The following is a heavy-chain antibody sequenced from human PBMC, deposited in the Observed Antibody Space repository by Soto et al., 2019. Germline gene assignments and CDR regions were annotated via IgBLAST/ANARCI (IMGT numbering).Heavy chain of an antibody. J-gene: IGHJ5*02. CDR1: GGPLTSYT. Sequence: QVQLVQSGAEVKQPGSSVKVSCTFSGGPLTSYTFSWMRQVAGQGLEWMGRMIPGVGLAEAAQKFQDRLTLTANTAPTTVHMELNSLRFDDTALYFCVRDDGSEINSFDPWGQGTQVTVSS. V-gene: IGHV1-69*08. D-gene: IGHD6-25*01. CDR3: VRDDGSEINSFDP. CDR2: MIPGVGLA.